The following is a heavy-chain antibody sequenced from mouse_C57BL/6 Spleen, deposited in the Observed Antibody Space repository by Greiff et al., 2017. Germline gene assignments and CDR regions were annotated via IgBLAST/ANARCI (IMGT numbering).Heavy chain of an antibody. CDR2: IYPGDGDT. V-gene: IGHV1-80*01. CDR3: ARHGSSYEGYFDV. Sequence: QVQLQQSGAELVKPGASVKISCKASGYAFSSYWMNWVKQRPGKGLEWIGQIYPGDGDTNYNGKFKGKATLTADKSSSTAYMPRSSRTSEDSAVYFWARHGSSYEGYFDVWGTGTTVTVSS. D-gene: IGHD1-1*01. J-gene: IGHJ1*03. CDR1: GYAFSSYW.